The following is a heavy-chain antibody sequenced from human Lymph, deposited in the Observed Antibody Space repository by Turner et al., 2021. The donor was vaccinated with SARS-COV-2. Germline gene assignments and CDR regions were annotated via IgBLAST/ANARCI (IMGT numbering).Heavy chain of an antibody. CDR3: ARDLDTAGGMDV. CDR2: IYSGGST. CDR1: GLTVSSNY. J-gene: IGHJ6*02. V-gene: IGHV3-53*04. Sequence: EVQLVESGGGLVQPGGSLRLPCAASGLTVSSNYMSWVRQAPGKGLEWVSVIYSGGSTYYADSVKGRFTISRHNSKNMLFLQMNSLRAEDTAVYYCARDLDTAGGMDVWGQGTTVTVSS. D-gene: IGHD5-18*01.